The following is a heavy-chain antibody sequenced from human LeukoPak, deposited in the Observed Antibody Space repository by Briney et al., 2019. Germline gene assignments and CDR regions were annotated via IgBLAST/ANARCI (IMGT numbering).Heavy chain of an antibody. D-gene: IGHD6-13*01. V-gene: IGHV3-9*01. Sequence: GGSLRLSCGASGFTFDGYAMHWVRQAPGKGLEWVSGISWNSGNIGYGDSVKGRFTISRDNAKNSLYLQMNSLRAEDTAVYYCAKDRVTAAGYYFDYWGQGTLVTVSS. J-gene: IGHJ4*02. CDR1: GFTFDGYA. CDR2: ISWNSGNI. CDR3: AKDRVTAAGYYFDY.